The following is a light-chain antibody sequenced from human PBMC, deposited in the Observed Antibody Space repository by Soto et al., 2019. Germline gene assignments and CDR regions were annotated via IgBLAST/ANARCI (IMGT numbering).Light chain of an antibody. J-gene: IGKJ1*01. CDR1: QSVRSN. V-gene: IGKV3-20*01. Sequence: EIVLTQSPGTLSLSPGERVTLSCRASQSVRSNLDWYQQKPGQSPRLLIYGASTRATGIPDRFSGSGSGTDFTLTISRLEAEDFAVYYCHHYDAAMCTFGQGTKVEIK. CDR3: HHYDAAMCT. CDR2: GAS.